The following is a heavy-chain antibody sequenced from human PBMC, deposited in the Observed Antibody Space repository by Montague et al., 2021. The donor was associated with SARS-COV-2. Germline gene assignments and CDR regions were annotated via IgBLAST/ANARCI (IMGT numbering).Heavy chain of an antibody. CDR3: AKDRLDDSGYDIDY. J-gene: IGHJ4*02. CDR1: GFTLSNYA. D-gene: IGHD5-12*01. V-gene: IGHV3-23*03. Sequence: SLRLSCAASGFTLSNYAMNWFRQAPGKGLEWVSILHTSDYTEYADSVKGRFTISRDTSKNTLYLQMNSLRVEDTAVYYCAKDRLDDSGYDIDYWGQGTLVTVSS. CDR2: LHTSDYT.